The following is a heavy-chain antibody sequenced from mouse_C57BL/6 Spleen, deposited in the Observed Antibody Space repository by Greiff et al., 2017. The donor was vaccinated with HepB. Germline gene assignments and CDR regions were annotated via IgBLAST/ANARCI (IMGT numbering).Heavy chain of an antibody. J-gene: IGHJ1*03. CDR2: ISDGGSYT. V-gene: IGHV5-4*03. Sequence: EVKLMESGGGLVKPGGSLKLSCAASGFTFSSYAMSWVRQTPEKRLEWVATISDGGSYTYYPDNVKGRFTISRDNAKNNLYLQMSHLKSEDTAMYYCARALNYYGSRGWYFDVWGTGTTVTVSS. CDR3: ARALNYYGSRGWYFDV. CDR1: GFTFSSYA. D-gene: IGHD1-1*01.